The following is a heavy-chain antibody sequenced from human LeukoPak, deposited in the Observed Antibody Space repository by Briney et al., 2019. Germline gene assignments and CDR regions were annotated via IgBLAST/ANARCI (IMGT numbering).Heavy chain of an antibody. CDR2: ISSSSSYI. J-gene: IGHJ4*02. V-gene: IGHV3-21*06. D-gene: IGHD2-15*01. Sequence: NPGGSLRLSCAASGFTFSSYSINWVRQAPGKGLEWVSSISSSSSYIYYADSVKGRFTIPRDNAKNSLYLQMNSLRAEDTAVYYCARGWSADYFDYWGQGILVTVSS. CDR1: GFTFSSYS. CDR3: ARGWSADYFDY.